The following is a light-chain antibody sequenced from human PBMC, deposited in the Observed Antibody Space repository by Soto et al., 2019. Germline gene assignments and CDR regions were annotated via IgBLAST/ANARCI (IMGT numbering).Light chain of an antibody. Sequence: QLVLTQPPSVSGAPGQRVTISCTGSNSNIGAGYDVHWYQQLPGTVPKLLIYGNTNRPSGVPDRFSGSKSGTSASLAITGLQAEDEADYYCQSYDSSLSSVVFGGGTKLTVL. V-gene: IGLV1-40*01. CDR2: GNT. CDR3: QSYDSSLSSVV. J-gene: IGLJ2*01. CDR1: NSNIGAGYD.